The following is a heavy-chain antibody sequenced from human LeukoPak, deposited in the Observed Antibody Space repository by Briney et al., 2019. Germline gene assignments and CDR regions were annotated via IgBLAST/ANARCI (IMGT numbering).Heavy chain of an antibody. D-gene: IGHD2-21*01. CDR2: INPNSGGT. Sequence: ASVKVSCKASGYTFTGYYMHWVRQAPGQGLEWMGWINPNSGGTNYAQKFQGRVTMTRDTSISTTYMELSRLRSDDTAVYYCARGQGYDCGGDCYSGYWGQGTLVTVSS. V-gene: IGHV1-2*02. CDR1: GYTFTGYY. CDR3: ARGQGYDCGGDCYSGY. J-gene: IGHJ4*02.